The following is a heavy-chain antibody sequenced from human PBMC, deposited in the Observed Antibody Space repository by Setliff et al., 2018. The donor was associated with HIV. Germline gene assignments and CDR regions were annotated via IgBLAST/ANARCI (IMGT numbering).Heavy chain of an antibody. CDR1: GFTFSKYW. Sequence: GGSLRLSCAAYGFTFSKYWMSWVRQAPGKGLEWVANIKEDGSEKFYVDSVKGRFTISRDNAKNSLYLQMNSLRAEDTAVYYCASSGSYGYWGQGILVTVSS. J-gene: IGHJ4*02. CDR3: ASSGSYGY. D-gene: IGHD1-26*01. V-gene: IGHV3-7*01. CDR2: IKEDGSEK.